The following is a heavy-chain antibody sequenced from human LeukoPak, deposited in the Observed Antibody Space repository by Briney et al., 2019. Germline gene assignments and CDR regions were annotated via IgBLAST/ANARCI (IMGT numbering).Heavy chain of an antibody. CDR3: ARHLPRTDIGYAFDI. V-gene: IGHV4-59*08. CDR1: GGSISNYY. D-gene: IGHD2-15*01. Sequence: AETLSLTCTVSGGSISNYYWSWIRQPPGKGLEWIWYIFSSGSTKYNPSLQSRVTISLVTSTNQFSMRLRSVTAADTAVYSCARHLPRTDIGYAFDIWGQGTVVTASS. J-gene: IGHJ3*02. CDR2: IFSSGST.